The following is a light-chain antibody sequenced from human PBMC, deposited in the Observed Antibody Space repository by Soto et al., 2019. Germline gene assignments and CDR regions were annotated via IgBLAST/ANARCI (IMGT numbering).Light chain of an antibody. CDR2: DAS. V-gene: IGKV3-15*01. CDR3: QQYNEWPPIT. CDR1: QSVKSH. J-gene: IGKJ5*01. Sequence: EVVLTQSPDTLSLSPGERATLSCWASQSVKSHLAWYHQKPGQAPRLLIYDASTRVAGVPARFSGSGSGTEFALTISSLQSEDFGVYYCQQYNEWPPITFGQGTRLEIK.